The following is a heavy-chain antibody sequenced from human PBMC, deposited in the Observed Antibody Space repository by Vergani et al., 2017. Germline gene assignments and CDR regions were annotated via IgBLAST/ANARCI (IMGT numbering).Heavy chain of an antibody. Sequence: QVQLVESGGGVVQPGGSLRLSCAASGFTFSSYGMHLVRQAPGKGLEWVSAISARYPSTYYADSVKGRFTISRDNSKNMLYLQMNSLRAEDTAVYYCARLSYDTTPYLQGGYDCWGQGTLVSVSS. CDR1: GFTFSSYG. D-gene: IGHD3-22*01. V-gene: IGHV3-NL1*01. J-gene: IGHJ4*02. CDR2: ISARYPST. CDR3: ARLSYDTTPYLQGGYDC.